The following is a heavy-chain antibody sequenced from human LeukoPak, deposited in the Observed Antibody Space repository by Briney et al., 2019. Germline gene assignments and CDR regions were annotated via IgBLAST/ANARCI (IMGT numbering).Heavy chain of an antibody. CDR2: IIPMIGPA. J-gene: IGHJ3*02. D-gene: IGHD2-15*01. Sequence: SVKVSCKASGGTFRNYGISWVRQAPGQGLEWIGGIIPMIGPAKYAQKFQGRVTITTDESTRTAYMELSSLRSDDTAVYYCGRDLGGGDIEIVEAPAVSHAFDMWGQGTMVTVSS. CDR3: GRDLGGGDIEIVEAPAVSHAFDM. CDR1: GGTFRNYG. V-gene: IGHV1-69*05.